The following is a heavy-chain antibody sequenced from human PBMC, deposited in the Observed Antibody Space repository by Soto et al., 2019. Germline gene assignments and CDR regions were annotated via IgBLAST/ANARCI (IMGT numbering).Heavy chain of an antibody. CDR1: GFTFSSYA. Sequence: PGGSLRLSCAASGFTFSSYAMNWVRQAPGKGLEWVSYISSSGSTIYYADSVKGRFTISRDNAKNSLYLQMNSLRAEDTAVYYCAREAMSSLDHIAAAGTLDYWGQGTLVTVSS. CDR3: AREAMSSLDHIAAAGTLDY. J-gene: IGHJ4*02. V-gene: IGHV3-48*03. CDR2: ISSSGSTI. D-gene: IGHD6-13*01.